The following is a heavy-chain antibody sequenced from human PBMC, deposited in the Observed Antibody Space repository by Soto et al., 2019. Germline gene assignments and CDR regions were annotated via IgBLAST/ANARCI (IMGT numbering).Heavy chain of an antibody. CDR2: ISYDGSNK. CDR1: GFTFSSYA. CDR3: ARQYYYDSSGLDV. V-gene: IGHV3-30-3*01. Sequence: QVQLVESGGGVVQPGRSLRLSCAASGFTFSSYAMHWVRQAPGKGLEWVAVISYDGSNKYYADSVKGRFTISRDNSKNTLYLQMNSLRAEDTAGYYCARQYYYDSSGLDVWGQGTTVTVSS. D-gene: IGHD3-22*01. J-gene: IGHJ6*02.